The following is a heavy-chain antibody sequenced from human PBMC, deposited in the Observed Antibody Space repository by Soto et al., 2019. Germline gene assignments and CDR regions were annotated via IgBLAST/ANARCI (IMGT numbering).Heavy chain of an antibody. CDR1: GGSISSPDW. J-gene: IGHJ4*02. Sequence: PSETLSLTCAVSGGSISSPDWWSWVRQPPGKGLEWIGEIYHTGTTNYNPSLQSRVTISVDKSKNQFSLTLSSVTAADTAVYFCARGPPPGHYYGSGTSYWGPGTLVTSPQ. V-gene: IGHV4-4*02. CDR2: IYHTGTT. D-gene: IGHD3-10*01. CDR3: ARGPPPGHYYGSGTSY.